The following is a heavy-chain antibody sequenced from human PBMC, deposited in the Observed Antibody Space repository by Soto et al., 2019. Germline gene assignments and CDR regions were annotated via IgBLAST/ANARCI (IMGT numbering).Heavy chain of an antibody. J-gene: IGHJ4*02. Sequence: GGSLRLSCAASGFTFSSYAMSWVRQAPGKGLEWVSAISGSGGSTYYADSVKGRFTISRDNSKNTLYLQMNSLRAEDTAVYYCAKDLEDSTLPQHLSFRGQGTLVTVSS. CDR3: AKDLEDSTLPQHLSF. D-gene: IGHD1-1*01. V-gene: IGHV3-23*01. CDR1: GFTFSSYA. CDR2: ISGSGGST.